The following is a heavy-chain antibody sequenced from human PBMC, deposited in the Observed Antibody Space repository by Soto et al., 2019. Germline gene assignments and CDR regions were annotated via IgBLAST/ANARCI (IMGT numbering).Heavy chain of an antibody. J-gene: IGHJ6*02. D-gene: IGHD2-15*01. CDR2: IIPLFNTT. V-gene: IGHV1-69*01. CDR1: GGTFSNFG. Sequence: QVQLVQSGAEVKRPGSSVMVSCTASGGTFSNFGLAWVRQAPGQGLQWMGGIIPLFNTTHYAQTFKGRVTVAADGAPGTGYMELSSLRSDDAAVYYGARVSLHCSSGTCYSLDQYFGMDVWGQGITVTIS. CDR3: ARVSLHCSSGTCYSLDQYFGMDV.